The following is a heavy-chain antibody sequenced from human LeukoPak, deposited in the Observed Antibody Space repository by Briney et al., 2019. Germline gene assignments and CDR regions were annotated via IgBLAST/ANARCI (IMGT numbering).Heavy chain of an antibody. D-gene: IGHD1-7*01. CDR1: GYTFTSYY. CDR2: INPSGGNT. J-gene: IGHJ5*02. CDR3: ARRLGWNYVGWFDP. Sequence: EASVKVSCKASGYTFTSYYMHCVRQAPGQGLEWMGIINPSGGNTGYAQKFQGRVTMTRNTSISTAYMELSSLRSEDTAVYYCARRLGWNYVGWFDPWGQGTLVTVSS. V-gene: IGHV1-46*01.